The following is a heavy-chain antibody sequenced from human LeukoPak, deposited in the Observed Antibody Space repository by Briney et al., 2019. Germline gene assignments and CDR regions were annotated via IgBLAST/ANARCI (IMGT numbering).Heavy chain of an antibody. CDR2: IYPSDSDT. CDR1: EYSFATYW. D-gene: IGHD1-26*01. Sequence: GESLKISCQGSEYSFATYWIAWLRQMPGKGLEWMGIIYPSDSDTRYSPSFQGQVTISADKSIKTAYLQWSSLKASDTAMYYCARPLQGIVGATDFDYWGQGTLVTVSS. V-gene: IGHV5-51*01. CDR3: ARPLQGIVGATDFDY. J-gene: IGHJ4*02.